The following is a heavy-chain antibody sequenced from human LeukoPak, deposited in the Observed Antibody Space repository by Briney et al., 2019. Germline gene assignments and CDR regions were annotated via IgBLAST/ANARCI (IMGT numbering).Heavy chain of an antibody. V-gene: IGHV1-8*03. J-gene: IGHJ4*02. D-gene: IGHD3-22*01. Sequence: ASVTVSCKASGYTFTSYDINWVRQATGQGLEWMGWMNPNSGNTGYAQKFQGRVTITRNTSISTAYMELSSLRSEDTAVYYCARGRERDYYDSSGYWFWGQGTLVTVSS. CDR2: MNPNSGNT. CDR1: GYTFTSYD. CDR3: ARGRERDYYDSSGYWF.